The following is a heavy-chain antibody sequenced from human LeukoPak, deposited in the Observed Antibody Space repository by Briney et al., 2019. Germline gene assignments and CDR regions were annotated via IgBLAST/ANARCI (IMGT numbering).Heavy chain of an antibody. CDR3: ARAPWAYGNYVHAFDI. D-gene: IGHD4-11*01. CDR1: GGSFRGGYY. J-gene: IGHJ3*02. V-gene: IGHV4-39*07. Sequence: SETLSLTCTVSGGSFRGGYYWAWIRQPPGKGLEWIGSIYSGGRIYYNPSLKSRVSISIDTSNNDLSLKVTSVTAADTAGYYCARAPWAYGNYVHAFDIWGQGTMVTVSS. CDR2: IYSGGRI.